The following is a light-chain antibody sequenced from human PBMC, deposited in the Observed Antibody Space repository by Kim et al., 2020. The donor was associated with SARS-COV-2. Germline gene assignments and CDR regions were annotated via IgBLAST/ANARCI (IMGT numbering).Light chain of an antibody. V-gene: IGKV3-15*01. J-gene: IGKJ1*01. CDR2: GAS. Sequence: SPEESATLSCRASQSVSSNLAWYQQKPGQAPRLLIYGASTRATGIPARFSGSGSGTEFTLTISSLQSEDFAVYYCQQYNNWPPWTFGQGTKVDIK. CDR3: QQYNNWPPWT. CDR1: QSVSSN.